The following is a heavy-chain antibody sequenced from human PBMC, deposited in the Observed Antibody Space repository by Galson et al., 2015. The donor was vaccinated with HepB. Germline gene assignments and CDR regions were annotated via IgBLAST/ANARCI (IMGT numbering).Heavy chain of an antibody. J-gene: IGHJ4*02. CDR2: ISYDGSNK. CDR3: ARDRRRTVVTAGIDY. Sequence: SLRLSCAASGFTFSSYAMHWVRQAPGKGLEWVAVISYDGSNKYYADSVKGRFTISRDNSKNTLYLQMNSLRAEDTAVYYCARDRRRTVVTAGIDYWGQGTLVTVSS. V-gene: IGHV3-30*04. CDR1: GFTFSSYA. D-gene: IGHD2-21*02.